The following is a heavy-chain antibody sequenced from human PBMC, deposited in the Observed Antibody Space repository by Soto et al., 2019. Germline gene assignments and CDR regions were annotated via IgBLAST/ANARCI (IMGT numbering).Heavy chain of an antibody. Sequence: QLQLQESGPGLVKPSETLSLTCTVSGGSITRSSYYWGWIRQPPGKGLEWSGSINYRGSTYYNPSLESRVTISVDTSKNQFSLKLSSVTAADKAVYYCARPTTDYGDYGYWGQGTLVSVSS. D-gene: IGHD4-17*01. CDR1: GGSITRSSYY. J-gene: IGHJ4*02. CDR3: ARPTTDYGDYGY. CDR2: INYRGST. V-gene: IGHV4-39*01.